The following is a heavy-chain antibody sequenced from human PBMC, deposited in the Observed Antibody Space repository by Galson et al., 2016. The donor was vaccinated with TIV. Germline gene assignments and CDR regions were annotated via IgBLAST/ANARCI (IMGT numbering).Heavy chain of an antibody. CDR3: ARGGPNIVVVPAAGYFDS. Sequence: ETLSLTCAVSGYSIKSGYYWGWIRQPPGKGLQWIGSIYESGTTYSNPSLKSRLTISLVTSKNEFALKLTSVTAADTAVYYCARGGPNIVVVPAAGYFDSWGQGALVTVSS. D-gene: IGHD2-2*01. V-gene: IGHV4-38-2*01. J-gene: IGHJ4*02. CDR1: GYSIKSGYY. CDR2: IYESGTT.